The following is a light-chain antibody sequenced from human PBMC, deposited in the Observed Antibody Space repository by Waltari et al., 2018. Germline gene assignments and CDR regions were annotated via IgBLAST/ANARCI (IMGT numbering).Light chain of an antibody. Sequence: QSVLTQPPSASGTPGQKVTISCSGTSSNIGKNYVYWYQQVPGTAPKLLIYRNDRRPAGGPWRFSGAKSGTSASLAINGLRSEDEADYHCASWDDSLTGPVFGGGTKLTVL. J-gene: IGLJ3*02. CDR2: RND. V-gene: IGLV1-47*01. CDR1: SSNIGKNY. CDR3: ASWDDSLTGPV.